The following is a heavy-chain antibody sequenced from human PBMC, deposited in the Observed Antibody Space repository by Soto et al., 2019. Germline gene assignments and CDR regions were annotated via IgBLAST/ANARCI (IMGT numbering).Heavy chain of an antibody. CDR3: VRGEHRHGGAN. J-gene: IGHJ4*02. CDR2: ISISSGTI. CDR1: GFTFSTFG. D-gene: IGHD2-21*01. Sequence: GGSLRLSCAASGFTFSTFGMNWVRQTPAKGLEWVSYISISSGTIYYADSVKGRFTISRDNAKNSVFLQMNSLRDEDTAVYYCVRGEHRHGGANWGQGTLVTVSS. V-gene: IGHV3-48*02.